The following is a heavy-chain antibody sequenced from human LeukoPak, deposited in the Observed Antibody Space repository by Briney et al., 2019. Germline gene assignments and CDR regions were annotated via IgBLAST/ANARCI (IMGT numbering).Heavy chain of an antibody. CDR3: ATEPMDYYDSSGYSTIDY. CDR1: GFTFSSYA. J-gene: IGHJ4*02. D-gene: IGHD3-22*01. CDR2: ISGSGGST. V-gene: IGHV3-23*01. Sequence: GGSLRLSCAASGFTFSSYAMSWVRQAPGKGLEWVSAISGSGGSTYYADSVKGRFTISRDNSKNTLYLQMNSLRAEDTAVYYRATEPMDYYDSSGYSTIDYWGQGTLVTVSS.